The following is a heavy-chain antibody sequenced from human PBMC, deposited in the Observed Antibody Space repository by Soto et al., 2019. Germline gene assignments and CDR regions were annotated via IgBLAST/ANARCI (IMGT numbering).Heavy chain of an antibody. CDR3: AKFRAVALYDAFDI. CDR2: ISGSGVMT. V-gene: IGHV3-23*01. D-gene: IGHD6-19*01. CDR1: GFSFTDYA. J-gene: IGHJ3*02. Sequence: GGSLRLSCAASGFSFTDYAMSWVRQAPGKGLEWVSSISGSGVMTYYADSVKDRFTISRDNSKNTLDLQMNSLRAEDTAVYYCAKFRAVALYDAFDIWGQGTMVTVSS.